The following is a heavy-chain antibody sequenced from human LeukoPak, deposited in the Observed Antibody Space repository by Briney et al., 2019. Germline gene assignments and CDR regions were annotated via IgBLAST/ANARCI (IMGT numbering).Heavy chain of an antibody. V-gene: IGHV3-30*02. CDR1: GFIFNDFG. Sequence: GGYMRLSCAASGFIFNDFGMHWVRPAPGKGLEWVAFIRSDGSKKYYADSVKGRFSNSRDDSNRTLYLQMTSLRPEDTAFYFCARYSSGWPFDTWGQGTLVTVSS. J-gene: IGHJ4*02. CDR2: IRSDGSKK. D-gene: IGHD6-19*01. CDR3: ARYSSGWPFDT.